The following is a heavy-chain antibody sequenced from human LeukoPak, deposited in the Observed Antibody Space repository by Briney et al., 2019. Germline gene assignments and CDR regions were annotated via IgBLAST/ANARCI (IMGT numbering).Heavy chain of an antibody. V-gene: IGHV3-30*02. CDR3: AKGYCSSTSCFVGYYFDY. J-gene: IGHJ4*02. CDR1: GFTFSSYG. Sequence: PGGSLRLSCAASGFTFSSYGMHWVRQAPGKGLEWVAFIRYDGSNKYYADSVKGRFTISRDNSKNTLYLQMNSLTPEETAVYYCAKGYCSSTSCFVGYYFDYCGQGTLVTVSS. D-gene: IGHD2-2*01. CDR2: IRYDGSNK.